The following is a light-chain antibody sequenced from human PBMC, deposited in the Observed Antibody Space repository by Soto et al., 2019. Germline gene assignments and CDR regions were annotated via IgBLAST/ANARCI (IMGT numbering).Light chain of an antibody. CDR3: HQRSTWPFT. V-gene: IGKV3-11*01. CDR1: QSISSY. J-gene: IGKJ3*01. CDR2: YAS. Sequence: EIVLTQSPATLSLSPGERATLSCRASQSISSYLAWYQQKPDQAPRLLIYYASNRATGIPARLSGSGSGTDFTLTISSLEPEDFAVYYCHQRSTWPFTFGPGTKVDIK.